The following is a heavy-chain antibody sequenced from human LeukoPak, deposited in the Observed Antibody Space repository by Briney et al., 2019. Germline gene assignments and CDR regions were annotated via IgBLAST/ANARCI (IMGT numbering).Heavy chain of an antibody. CDR1: GYTFTSYG. CDR2: INPNRDGT. CDR3: VRESAGVLGEVRFLEWSNDFDY. D-gene: IGHD3-3*01. V-gene: IGHV1-2*02. J-gene: IGHJ4*02. Sequence: ASVKVSCKASGYTFTSYGISWVRQAPGQGLEWMGWINPNRDGTNYAQKFQGRVTMTRDTSTSTAHMELSRLRSDDTAVYYCVRESAGVLGEVRFLEWSNDFDYWGQGTLVTVSS.